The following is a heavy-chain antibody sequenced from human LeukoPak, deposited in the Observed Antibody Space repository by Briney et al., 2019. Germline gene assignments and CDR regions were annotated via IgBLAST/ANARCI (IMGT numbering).Heavy chain of an antibody. D-gene: IGHD3-22*01. J-gene: IGHJ4*02. V-gene: IGHV3-66*01. CDR1: GFTVSSNY. CDR2: IFSGGST. Sequence: WRSLRLSCAVSGFTVSSNYMSWVRQAPGQGLEWVSVIFSGGSTYYADSVKGRFTISRDDSKNTVYLQMNSLRAEDTSVYFCARGGESRGYYYADYWGQGTLVTVSS. CDR3: ARGGESRGYYYADY.